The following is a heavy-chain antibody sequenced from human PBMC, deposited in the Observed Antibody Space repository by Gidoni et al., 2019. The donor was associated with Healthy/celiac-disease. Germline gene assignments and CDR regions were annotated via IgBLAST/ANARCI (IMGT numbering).Heavy chain of an antibody. CDR3: EGNCTNGVCPYRQ. Sequence: QVQLVQSGAEVQNPGASVQISCTASGYTFPNDAIHWVRQAPGQRLEWIGWINACNGNTKYSQRFQGRVTMTRDKAASTAYMEMSSLRSEDTAVYYCEGNCTNGVCPYRQWGQGTLVTVSS. J-gene: IGHJ1*01. CDR1: GYTFPNDA. D-gene: IGHD2-8*01. V-gene: IGHV1-3*01. CDR2: INACNGNT.